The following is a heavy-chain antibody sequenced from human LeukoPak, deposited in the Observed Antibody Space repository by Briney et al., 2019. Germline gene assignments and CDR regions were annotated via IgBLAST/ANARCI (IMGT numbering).Heavy chain of an antibody. CDR3: VRHSVGPDY. CDR1: GFTFSSYW. J-gene: IGHJ4*02. Sequence: GGSLRLSCAASGFTFSSYWMSWVRQAPGKGLEWVANIKQDGSEKYYVDSVKGRFTISRDNAKDSLYLQMNSLKVEDTAVYYCVRHSVGPDYWGQGTLVTVSS. CDR2: IKQDGSEK. V-gene: IGHV3-7*03.